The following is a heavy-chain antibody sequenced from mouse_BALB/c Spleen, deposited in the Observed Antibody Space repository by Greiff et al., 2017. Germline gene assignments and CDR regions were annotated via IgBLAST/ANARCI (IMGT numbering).Heavy chain of an antibody. J-gene: IGHJ2*01. CDR3: AKNFPSRYYFDY. V-gene: IGHV2-5-1*01. CDR1: GFSLTSYG. D-gene: IGHD1-1*01. Sequence: QVQLQQSGPSLVQPSQSLSITCTVSGFSLTSYGVHWVHQSPGKGLEWLGVIWRGGSTDYNAAFMSRLSITKDNSKSQVFFKMNSLQADDTAIYYCAKNFPSRYYFDYWGQGTTLTVSS. CDR2: IWRGGST.